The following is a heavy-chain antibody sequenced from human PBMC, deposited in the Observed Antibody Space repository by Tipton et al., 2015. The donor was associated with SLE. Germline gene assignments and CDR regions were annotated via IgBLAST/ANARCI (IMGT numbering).Heavy chain of an antibody. V-gene: IGHV3-7*01. D-gene: IGHD5-12*01. CDR2: IKQDGNEK. J-gene: IGHJ4*02. Sequence: SLRLSCAASGFIFSNYWMSWVRQAPGKGLEWVANIKQDGNEKYYVDSVKGRFTISRDNAKNSLYLQMNSLRPDDTAIYYCVRDGDSGNAGYYFDSWGQGTLVTVSS. CDR3: VRDGDSGNAGYYFDS. CDR1: GFIFSNYW.